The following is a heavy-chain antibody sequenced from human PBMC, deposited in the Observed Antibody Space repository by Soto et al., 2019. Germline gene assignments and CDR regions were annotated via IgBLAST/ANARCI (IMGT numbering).Heavy chain of an antibody. V-gene: IGHV3-23*01. CDR1: GVTFSSYA. J-gene: IGHJ4*02. CDR3: ANCRGDFTYYFDF. Sequence: PGGSLRLSCADSGVTFSSYAMSWVRQAPGKGLEWVSGISGSGGSTYYADSVKGRFTISRDNSKNTPYLQMNSLRAEDTAVYYCANCRGDFTYYFDFWGQGTLVTVSS. CDR2: ISGSGGST. D-gene: IGHD2-21*02.